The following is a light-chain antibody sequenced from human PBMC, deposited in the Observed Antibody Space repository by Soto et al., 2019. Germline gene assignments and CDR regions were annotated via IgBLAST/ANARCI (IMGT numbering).Light chain of an antibody. V-gene: IGLV2-8*01. J-gene: IGLJ1*01. Sequence: QSALTQPPSASGSPGQSVTISCTGTSSDIGAYIYVSWYQQHPGKAPKLMISEVSRRPSGVPERFSGSKSGNTASLTVSGLQADDEAHYYCSSYAGSINFVFGTGPKVTVL. CDR3: SSYAGSINFV. CDR1: SSDIGAYIY. CDR2: EVS.